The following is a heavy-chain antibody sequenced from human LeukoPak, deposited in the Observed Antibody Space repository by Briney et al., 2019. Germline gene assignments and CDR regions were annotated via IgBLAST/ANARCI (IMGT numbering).Heavy chain of an antibody. V-gene: IGHV1-69*13. Sequence: GASVKVSCKASGGTFISYAISWVRQAPGQGLEWMGGIIPIFGTANYAQKFQGRVTITADEFTSTAYMELSSLRSEDTAVYYCARDGPEHSSGYYFDYWGQGTLVTVSS. J-gene: IGHJ4*02. CDR3: ARDGPEHSSGYYFDY. CDR2: IIPIFGTA. D-gene: IGHD3-22*01. CDR1: GGTFISYA.